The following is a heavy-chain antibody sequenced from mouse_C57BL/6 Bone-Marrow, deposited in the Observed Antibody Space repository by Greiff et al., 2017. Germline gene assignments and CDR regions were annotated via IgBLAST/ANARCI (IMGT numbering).Heavy chain of an antibody. J-gene: IGHJ2*01. Sequence: QVTLKVSGPGILQPSQTLSLTCSFSVFSLSTFGMGVSWIRQPSGKGLEWLAHIYWDEDKHYKPSLKSRLTISKDTSNNQVFLKITTVDTADTATYYSARFITTVVRFDYWGQGTTLTVSS. CDR1: VFSLSTFGMG. D-gene: IGHD1-1*01. CDR3: ARFITTVVRFDY. CDR2: IYWDEDK. V-gene: IGHV8-9*01.